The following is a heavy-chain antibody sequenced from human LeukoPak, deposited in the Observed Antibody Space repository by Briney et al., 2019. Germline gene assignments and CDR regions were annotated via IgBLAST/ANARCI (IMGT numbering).Heavy chain of an antibody. CDR3: ARGPSSSLTLYFDY. CDR2: TYYRSKWYN. Sequence: SQTLSLTCAISGDSVSSNSAAWNWIRQSPSRGLKWLGRTYYRSKWYNDYAISVKSRITINPDTSKNQFSLQLNSVTPDDTAVYYCARGPSSSLTLYFDYWGQGTLVTVSS. CDR1: GDSVSSNSAA. J-gene: IGHJ4*02. V-gene: IGHV6-1*01. D-gene: IGHD6-13*01.